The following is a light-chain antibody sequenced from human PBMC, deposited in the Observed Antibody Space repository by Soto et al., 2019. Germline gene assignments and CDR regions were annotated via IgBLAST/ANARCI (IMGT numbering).Light chain of an antibody. Sequence: EILTSQCPATLSGSPGERATLSCRASESVAGHLAWYQQKPGQAPRLLIHGASIRATGIPVKFSGSGSGTEFTLTIGSLQSEDLAVYYCQQYDSWPRTFGQGTKVDIK. CDR1: ESVAGH. CDR2: GAS. J-gene: IGKJ1*01. V-gene: IGKV3-15*01. CDR3: QQYDSWPRT.